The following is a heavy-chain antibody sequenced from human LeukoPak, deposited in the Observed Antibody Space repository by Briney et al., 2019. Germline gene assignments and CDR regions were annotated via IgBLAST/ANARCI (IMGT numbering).Heavy chain of an antibody. D-gene: IGHD1-26*01. CDR1: GFTFSSYE. J-gene: IGHJ4*02. CDR2: ISSSGSAI. Sequence: PGGSLRLSCAASGFTFSSYEMNWVRQAPGKGLEWVSYISSSGSAIYYADSVKGRFTVSRDNAKNSLYLQMNSLRAEDTAVYYCVLRWELRHTQGDFDYWGQGTLVTVSS. V-gene: IGHV3-48*03. CDR3: VLRWELRHTQGDFDY.